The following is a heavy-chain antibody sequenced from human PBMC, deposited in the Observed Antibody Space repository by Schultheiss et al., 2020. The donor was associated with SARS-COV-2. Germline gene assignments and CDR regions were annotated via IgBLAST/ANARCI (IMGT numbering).Heavy chain of an antibody. D-gene: IGHD6-6*01. J-gene: IGHJ4*02. V-gene: IGHV4-61*01. CDR3: ARASIAARGEFDY. CDR2: IYYSGST. CDR1: GGSVSSGSYY. Sequence: SETLSLTCTVSGGSVSSGSYYWSWIRQPPGKGLEWIGYIYYSGSTNYNPSLKSRVTISVDTSKNQFSLKLSSVTAADTAVYYCARASIAARGEFDYWGQGTLVTVSS.